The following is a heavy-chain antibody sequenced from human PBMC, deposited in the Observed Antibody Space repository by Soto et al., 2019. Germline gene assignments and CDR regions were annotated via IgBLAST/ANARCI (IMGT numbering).Heavy chain of an antibody. Sequence: GSLRLCCIVSGFSYAGYALAWVRQAPGKGLEWVAAVSGGGASTYYAYSVKGRFSISRDKSGNMVYLQMNSLTAGDTAVYYCAKTQNFNGYYAGLDSWGQGTRVTVSS. CDR3: AKTQNFNGYYAGLDS. CDR1: GFSYAGYA. J-gene: IGHJ4*02. CDR2: VSGGGAST. D-gene: IGHD3-3*01. V-gene: IGHV3-23*01.